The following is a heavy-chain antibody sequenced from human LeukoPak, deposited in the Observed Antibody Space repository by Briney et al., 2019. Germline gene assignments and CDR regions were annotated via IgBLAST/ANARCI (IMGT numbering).Heavy chain of an antibody. D-gene: IGHD5-18*01. CDR3: ARDKGSGYLPFDF. J-gene: IGHJ4*02. Sequence: ASVKVSCKASGYTFTVHYIHWVRQAPGQGPEWMGWINPNSGDANYPQKFQGRVTMTRDTSISTAYMEMSSLRSDDTAVYFCARDKGSGYLPFDFWGQGTLVTVSS. V-gene: IGHV1-2*02. CDR2: INPNSGDA. CDR1: GYTFTVHY.